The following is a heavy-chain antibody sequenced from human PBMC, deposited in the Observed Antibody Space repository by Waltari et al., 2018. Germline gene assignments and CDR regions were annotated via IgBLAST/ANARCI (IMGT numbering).Heavy chain of an antibody. CDR1: GYTFTSYG. J-gene: IGHJ4*02. CDR2: ISAYNGNT. D-gene: IGHD3-22*01. Sequence: QVQLVQSGAEVKKPGASVKVSCKASGYTFTSYGISWVRQAPGHGLEWMGWISAYNGNTNYAQKLQGRVTMTTDTSTSTAYMELRSLRSDDTAVYYCARGRAIYYYDSSGYSALGYWGQGTLVTVSS. CDR3: ARGRAIYYYDSSGYSALGY. V-gene: IGHV1-18*01.